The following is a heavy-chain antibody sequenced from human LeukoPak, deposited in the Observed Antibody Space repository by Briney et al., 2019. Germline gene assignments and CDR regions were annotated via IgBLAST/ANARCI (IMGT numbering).Heavy chain of an antibody. Sequence: GGSLRLSCAASGFTFSSYWMYWVRQAPGKGLVWVSRINSDGSSTSHADSVKGRFTISRDNAKNTLYLQMNSLRAEDTAVYYCARSHPGGDDAFDIWGQGTMVTVSS. J-gene: IGHJ3*02. V-gene: IGHV3-74*01. CDR1: GFTFSSYW. CDR3: ARSHPGGDDAFDI. CDR2: INSDGSST. D-gene: IGHD2-21*02.